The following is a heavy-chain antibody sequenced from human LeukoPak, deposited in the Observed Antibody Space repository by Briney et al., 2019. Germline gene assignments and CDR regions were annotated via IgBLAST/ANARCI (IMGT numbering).Heavy chain of an antibody. V-gene: IGHV4-34*01. Sequence: SETLSLTCAVYGGSFSGYYWSWIRQPPGKGLEWIGEINHSGSTNYNPSLKSRVTISVDTSKNQFSLKLSSVTAADTAVYYCARVQGVEVPAARNWYFDLWGRGTLVTVSS. CDR2: INHSGST. CDR3: ARVQGVEVPAARNWYFDL. D-gene: IGHD2-2*01. CDR1: GGSFSGYY. J-gene: IGHJ2*01.